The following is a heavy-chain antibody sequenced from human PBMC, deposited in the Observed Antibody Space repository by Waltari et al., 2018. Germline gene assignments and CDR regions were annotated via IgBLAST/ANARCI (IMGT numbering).Heavy chain of an antibody. J-gene: IGHJ4*02. D-gene: IGHD1-26*01. CDR2: ITRGGDIL. Sequence: EAQLLESGGGLVQPGESLRLSCAASGFSFGSYAMGWVRQAPGGGLEWISVITRGGDILFNAGSGKGRFIISRDNSKKTLHLQMSSLSAEDTGMYYCATSFAHSGTGYADFAFWGQGTLVAVSS. V-gene: IGHV3-23*03. CDR1: GFSFGSYA. CDR3: ATSFAHSGTGYADFAF.